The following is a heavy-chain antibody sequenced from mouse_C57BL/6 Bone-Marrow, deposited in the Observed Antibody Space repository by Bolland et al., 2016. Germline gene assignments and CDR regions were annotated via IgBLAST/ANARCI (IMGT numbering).Heavy chain of an antibody. J-gene: IGHJ3*01. Sequence: NGGTSYNQKFKGKATLTVDKSSSTAYMELRSLTSEDSAVYYCASLYDGYPPWFAYWGQGTRV. D-gene: IGHD2-3*01. CDR3: ASLYDGYPPWFAY. CDR2: NGGT. V-gene: IGHV1-26*01.